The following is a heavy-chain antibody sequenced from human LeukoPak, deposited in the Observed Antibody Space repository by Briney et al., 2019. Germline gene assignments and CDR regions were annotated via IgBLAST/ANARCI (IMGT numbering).Heavy chain of an antibody. CDR1: GGSISSYY. D-gene: IGHD3-10*01. J-gene: IGHJ5*02. CDR2: IYYSGST. Sequence: PSETLSLTCTVSGGSISSYYWSWIRQPPGKGLEWIGYIYYSGSTNYNPSLKSRVTISVDTSKNQFSLKLSSVTAADTAVYYCARDRDYYGSGSSNWFDPWGQGTLVTVS. CDR3: ARDRDYYGSGSSNWFDP. V-gene: IGHV4-59*01.